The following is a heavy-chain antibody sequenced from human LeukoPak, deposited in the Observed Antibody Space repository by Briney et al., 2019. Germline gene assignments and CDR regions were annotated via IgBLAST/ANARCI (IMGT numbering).Heavy chain of an antibody. V-gene: IGHV4-4*07. J-gene: IGHJ6*03. CDR1: GGSINSFY. Sequence: SETLSLTCTVSGGSINSFYWSWIRQPAGKGLEWIGRIYTSGSTNYNPSLKSRVTMSVDTSKNQFSLKLSSVTAADTAVYYCARVIVVVVASTRYYYYYYMDVWGKGTTVTVSS. CDR2: IYTSGST. CDR3: ARVIVVVVASTRYYYYYYMDV. D-gene: IGHD2-15*01.